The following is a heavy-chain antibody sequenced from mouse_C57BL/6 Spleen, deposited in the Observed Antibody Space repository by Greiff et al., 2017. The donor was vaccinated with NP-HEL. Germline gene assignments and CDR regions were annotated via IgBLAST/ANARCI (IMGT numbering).Heavy chain of an antibody. CDR2: INPNYGTT. J-gene: IGHJ4*01. V-gene: IGHV1-39*01. CDR1: GYSFTDYN. Sequence: EVHLVESGPELVKPGASVKISCKASGYSFTDYNMNWVKQSNGKSLEWIGVINPNYGTTSYNQKFKGKATLTVDQSSSTAYMQLNSLTSEDSAVYYGARSLDSSGYVRAMDDWGKGTSVTVSS. CDR3: ARSLDSSGYVRAMDD. D-gene: IGHD3-2*02.